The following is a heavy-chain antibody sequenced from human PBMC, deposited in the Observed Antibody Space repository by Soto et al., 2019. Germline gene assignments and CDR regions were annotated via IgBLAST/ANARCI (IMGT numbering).Heavy chain of an antibody. D-gene: IGHD3-22*01. CDR3: ARDGVFDSSGNLGVRAFDI. J-gene: IGHJ3*02. V-gene: IGHV3-53*01. CDR2: IYSGGST. CDR1: GFTVSSDW. Sequence: GSRRLGRAASGFTVSSDWMSWVRQAPGKGLEWVSVIYSGGSTYYADSVKGRFTISRDNSKNTLYLQMNSLRAEDTAVYYCARDGVFDSSGNLGVRAFDIWGQGTMVTVSS.